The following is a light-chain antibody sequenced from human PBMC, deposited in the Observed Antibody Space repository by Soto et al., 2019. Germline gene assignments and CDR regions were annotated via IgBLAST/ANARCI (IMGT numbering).Light chain of an antibody. CDR3: QHYNSPWR. V-gene: IGKV1-5*03. Sequence: DIQMTQSPSTLSASAGDTVTITCPASQNITTWLAWYLQKPGKAPKLLIYKASTLETGAPSRFSGSGSGTEFTLTIRSLQPDEFATYYCQHYNSPWRFGQGTKVDIK. J-gene: IGKJ1*01. CDR2: KAS. CDR1: QNITTW.